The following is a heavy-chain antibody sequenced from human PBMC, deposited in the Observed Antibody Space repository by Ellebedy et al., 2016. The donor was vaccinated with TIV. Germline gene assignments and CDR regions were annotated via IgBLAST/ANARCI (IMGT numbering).Heavy chain of an antibody. J-gene: IGHJ4*02. CDR1: GFTFSDYY. CDR3: ARLSNSYFGESPPPAELDH. D-gene: IGHD3-10*01. CDR2: LRSRGDII. V-gene: IGHV3-11*01. Sequence: GESLKISCAASGFTFSDYYMTWVRQAPGKGLEWLSYLRSRGDIISHADSLKGRFTNSRDNAKNSLYLQMHSLRAEDTAVYYCARLSNSYFGESPPPAELDHWGQGTLVTVSS.